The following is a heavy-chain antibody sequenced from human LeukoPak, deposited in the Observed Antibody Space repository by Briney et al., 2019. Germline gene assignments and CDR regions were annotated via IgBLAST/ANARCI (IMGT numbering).Heavy chain of an antibody. CDR3: ARQEYCSGGSCYTWFDP. V-gene: IGHV5-51*01. CDR2: IFPADSDI. J-gene: IGHJ5*02. Sequence: GESLKISCKGSGYSINNYWIGWVRQMPGKGLEWMGIIFPADSDIRYSPSFQGQVTISADKSISTAYLQWSSLKASDTAIYYCARQEYCSGGSCYTWFDPWGQGTLVIVSS. D-gene: IGHD2-15*01. CDR1: GYSINNYW.